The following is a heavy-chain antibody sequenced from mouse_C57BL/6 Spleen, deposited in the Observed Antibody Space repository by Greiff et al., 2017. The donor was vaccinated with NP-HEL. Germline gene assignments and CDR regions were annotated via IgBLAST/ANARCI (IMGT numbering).Heavy chain of an antibody. CDR2: IDPENGDT. CDR3: TSRYCNYYFDY. CDR1: GFNIKDDY. V-gene: IGHV14-4*01. Sequence: EVQLQQSGAELVRPGASVKLSCTASGFNIKDDYMHWVKQRPEQGLEWIGWIDPENGDTEYASKFQGEATITADSSSNTAYLQLSSLTSEDTAVYYCTSRYCNYYFDYWGQGTTLTVSS. D-gene: IGHD2-1*01. J-gene: IGHJ2*01.